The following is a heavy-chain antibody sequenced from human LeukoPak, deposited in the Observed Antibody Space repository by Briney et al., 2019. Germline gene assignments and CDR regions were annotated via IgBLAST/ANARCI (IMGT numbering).Heavy chain of an antibody. CDR3: AKAQHPLQQLDPIGY. V-gene: IGHV3-43*02. D-gene: IGHD6-13*01. J-gene: IGHJ4*02. CDR2: ISGDGDST. CDR1: GFTFDDYA. Sequence: GGSLRLSCAASGFTFDDYAMHWVRQAPGKGLEWVSLISGDGDSTYYADSVKGRFTISRDNSKNSLYLQMNSLRTEDTALYYCAKAQHPLQQLDPIGYWGQGTLLTVSS.